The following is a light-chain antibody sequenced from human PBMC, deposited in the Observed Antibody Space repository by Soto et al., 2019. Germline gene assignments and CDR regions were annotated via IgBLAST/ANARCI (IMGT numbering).Light chain of an antibody. CDR3: CSYAGSYPYV. Sequence: QSVLTQPRSVSGSPGQSVTISCTGTSSDVGGYNYVSWYQRHPGKAPKLMIYDVSKRPSGVPDRFSGSKSGNTASLTISGVQAEDEADYYCCSYAGSYPYVFGTGTKVTVL. CDR1: SSDVGGYNY. CDR2: DVS. V-gene: IGLV2-11*01. J-gene: IGLJ1*01.